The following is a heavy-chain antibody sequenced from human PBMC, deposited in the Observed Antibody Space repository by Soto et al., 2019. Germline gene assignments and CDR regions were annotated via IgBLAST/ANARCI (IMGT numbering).Heavy chain of an antibody. Sequence: QVQLVESGGGVVQPGRSLRLSCAASGFTFSSYGMHWVRQAPGKGLEWVAVISYDGSNKYYADSVKGRFTISRDNSKNTLYLQMNSLRAEDTAVYYCAKVAEQWLVFNWFDPWGQGTLVTVSS. CDR2: ISYDGSNK. V-gene: IGHV3-30*18. D-gene: IGHD6-19*01. CDR1: GFTFSSYG. J-gene: IGHJ5*02. CDR3: AKVAEQWLVFNWFDP.